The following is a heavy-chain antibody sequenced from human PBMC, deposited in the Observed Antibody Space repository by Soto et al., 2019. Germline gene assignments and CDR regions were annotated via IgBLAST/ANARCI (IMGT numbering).Heavy chain of an antibody. CDR1: GGSISNYY. CDR3: ARQRRDFDY. V-gene: IGHV4-59*08. J-gene: IGHJ4*02. CDR2: IFSSGST. Sequence: ASETLSLTCTVSGGSISNYYWSWIRQPPGKGLQWIGYIFSSGSTNYNPSLKSRVTISVNTSKNQFSLNLNSLTAADTAVYYCARQRRDFDYWGQGSLVTVSS.